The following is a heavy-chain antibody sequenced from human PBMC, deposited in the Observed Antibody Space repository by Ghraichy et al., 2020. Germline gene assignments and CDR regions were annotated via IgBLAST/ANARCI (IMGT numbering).Heavy chain of an antibody. CDR2: VSTTGNP. CDR1: GGSLFGYY. V-gene: IGHV4-4*07. CDR3: ARSTSLQPFDF. Sequence: SETLSLTCTVSGGSLFGYYWSWIRQPAGKGLEWIGRVSTTGNPNYCPSLKSRVAMSLDTSKSHFSLRLSSVTAADTAGYYCARSTSLQPFDFWGQGTLVAVSS. D-gene: IGHD5-18*01. J-gene: IGHJ4*02.